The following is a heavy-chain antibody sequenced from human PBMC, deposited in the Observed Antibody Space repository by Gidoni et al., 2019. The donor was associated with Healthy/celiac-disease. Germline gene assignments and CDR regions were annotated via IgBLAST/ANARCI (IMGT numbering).Heavy chain of an antibody. CDR2: IYSGGST. D-gene: IGHD6-13*01. CDR1: GFTVSSNY. CDR3: ARDYFFTGQQLGNYYYYGMDV. J-gene: IGHJ6*02. V-gene: IGHV3-53*04. Sequence: EVQLVESGGGLVQPGGSLRLSCAASGFTVSSNYMSWVRQAPGKGLEWVSVIYSGGSTYYADSVKGRFTISRHNSKNTLYLQMNSLRAEDTAVYYCARDYFFTGQQLGNYYYYGMDVWGQGTTVTVSS.